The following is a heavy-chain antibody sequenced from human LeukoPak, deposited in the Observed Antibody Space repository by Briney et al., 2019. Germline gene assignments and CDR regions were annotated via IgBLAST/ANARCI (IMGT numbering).Heavy chain of an antibody. CDR3: ARDTGKMGATLFDY. Sequence: PGGSLRLSCAASGFTLSSYVMHWVRQAPGKGLEWVAVISYDGSNTYNADSAMGRFTISRDNSKNTVNLHMNSLRPEDTAVYYCARDTGKMGATLFDYWGQGTLVTVSS. J-gene: IGHJ4*02. V-gene: IGHV3-30*04. CDR1: GFTLSSYV. CDR2: ISYDGSNT. D-gene: IGHD1-26*01.